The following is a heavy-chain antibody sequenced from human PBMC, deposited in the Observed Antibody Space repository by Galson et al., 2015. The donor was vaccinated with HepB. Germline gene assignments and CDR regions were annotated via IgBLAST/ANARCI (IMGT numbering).Heavy chain of an antibody. D-gene: IGHD6-19*01. J-gene: IGHJ4*02. CDR2: ISTKGSST. CDR3: AKDTSSGWYPTWDY. V-gene: IGHV3-64*04. Sequence: SLRLSCAASGFIFSTSAMHWVRQAPGKGLEYVSTISTKGSSTDYADSVKGRFTISRDNSKNTLYLQMNSLRTEDTAVFYCAKDTSSGWYPTWDYWGQGTLVTVSS. CDR1: GFIFSTSA.